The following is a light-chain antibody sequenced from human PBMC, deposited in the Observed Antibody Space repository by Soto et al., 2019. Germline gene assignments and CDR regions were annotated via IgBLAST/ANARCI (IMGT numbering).Light chain of an antibody. CDR2: DAS. J-gene: IGKJ1*01. V-gene: IGKV1-5*01. CDR1: QSISTW. Sequence: DIPMTQSPSTLSASVGDRVTITCRASQSISTWLAWFQQTPGKAPKVLISDASTLQSGVPSRFSGSGSGTEFSLTISSLQPDDFATYYCQQYSTYRWTFGQGTKVEIK. CDR3: QQYSTYRWT.